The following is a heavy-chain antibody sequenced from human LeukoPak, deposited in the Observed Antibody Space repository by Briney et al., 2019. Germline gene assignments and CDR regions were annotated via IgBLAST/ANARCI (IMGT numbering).Heavy chain of an antibody. CDR3: ARVAADFWSGYYTETYYFDY. CDR2: IYTSGST. CDR1: GGSISSYY. V-gene: IGHV4-4*07. J-gene: IGHJ4*02. Sequence: KPSETLSLTCTVSGGSISSYYWSWIRQPAGKGLEWIGRIYTSGSTNYIPSLKSRVTMSVDTSKNQFSLKLSSVTAADTAVYYCARVAADFWSGYYTETYYFDYWGQGTLVTVSS. D-gene: IGHD3-3*01.